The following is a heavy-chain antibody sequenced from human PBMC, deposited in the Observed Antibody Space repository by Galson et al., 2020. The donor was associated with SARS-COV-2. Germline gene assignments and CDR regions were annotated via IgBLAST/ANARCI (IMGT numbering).Heavy chain of an antibody. D-gene: IGHD1-26*01. V-gene: IGHV3-30*03. Sequence: SLRLSCAASGFTFSSYGMHWVRQAPGKGLEWVAVISYDGSNKYYADPVKGRFTISRDNSKNTLYLQMNSLRAEDTAVYYCARSYSGSYYYGMDVWGQGTTVTVSS. CDR2: ISYDGSNK. J-gene: IGHJ6*02. CDR1: GFTFSSYG. CDR3: ARSYSGSYYYGMDV.